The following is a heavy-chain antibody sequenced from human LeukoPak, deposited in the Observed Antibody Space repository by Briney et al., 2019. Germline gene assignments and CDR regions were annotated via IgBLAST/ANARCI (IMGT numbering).Heavy chain of an antibody. V-gene: IGHV1-8*03. D-gene: IGHD2-2*01. J-gene: IGHJ4*02. Sequence: GASVKVSCKASGYTFTSYDINWVRQATGQGLEWMGWMNPNSGNTGYAQKFQGRVTITRNTSISTAYMELSSLRSEDTAVHYCALIPSFQVVPADYWGQGTLVTVSS. CDR2: MNPNSGNT. CDR1: GYTFTSYD. CDR3: ALIPSFQVVPADY.